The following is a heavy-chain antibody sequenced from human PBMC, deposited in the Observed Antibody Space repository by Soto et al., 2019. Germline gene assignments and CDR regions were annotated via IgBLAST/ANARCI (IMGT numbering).Heavy chain of an antibody. Sequence: QVQLQESGPGLVKPSETLSLTCTVSGGSISSHYWSWIRQPPGKGMEWIGYIYNSGSINYNPSLKTRVTTSIDTSKNHFSLKMRSVTAADTAVYYCARGGPSTYWHFDLWGRGTLVTVSS. J-gene: IGHJ2*01. D-gene: IGHD3-10*01. CDR3: ARGGPSTYWHFDL. V-gene: IGHV4-59*11. CDR1: GGSISSHY. CDR2: IYNSGSI.